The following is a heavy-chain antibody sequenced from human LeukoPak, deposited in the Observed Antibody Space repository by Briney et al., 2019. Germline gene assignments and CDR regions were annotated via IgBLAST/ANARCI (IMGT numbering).Heavy chain of an antibody. CDR2: IYQDGSKK. D-gene: IGHD2/OR15-2a*01. CDR1: GFMFSNYW. J-gene: IGHJ6*04. V-gene: IGHV3-7*03. CDR3: ACTNTFDV. Sequence: GGSLRLSCAASGFMFSNYWMNWVRQAPGKGLEWVANIYQDGSKKNYVDSVKGRFTISRDNAIDSLYLQMNNLRAEDTAVYYCACTNTFDVWGKGPTVTVFS.